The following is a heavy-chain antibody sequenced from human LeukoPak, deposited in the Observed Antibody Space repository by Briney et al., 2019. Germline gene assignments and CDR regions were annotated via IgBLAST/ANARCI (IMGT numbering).Heavy chain of an antibody. V-gene: IGHV4-34*01. CDR2: INHYGST. Sequence: SETLSLTCAVYGESLSNYYWSWIRQPPGKGLEWIGEINHYGSTNYNPSLKSRVTISVDTSKNQFSLKLSSVTAADTAVYYCARTYPYTYYFDYWGQGTLVTVSS. D-gene: IGHD1-14*01. CDR1: GESLSNYY. J-gene: IGHJ4*02. CDR3: ARTYPYTYYFDY.